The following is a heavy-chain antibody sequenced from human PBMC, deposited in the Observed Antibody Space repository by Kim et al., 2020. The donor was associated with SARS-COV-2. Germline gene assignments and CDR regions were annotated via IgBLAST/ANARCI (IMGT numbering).Heavy chain of an antibody. V-gene: IGHV3-30*05. CDR1: GFTFHTFG. D-gene: IGHD6-13*01. CDR3: AKAAGGSWYPLT. CDR2: ILGDGRDQ. Sequence: GGSLRLSCAASGFTFHTFGMSWVRQAPGKGLEWVSDILGDGRDQFCADSVNGRCTVSRDTSKTTLYLHLNSLRTEDTAFYYCAKAAGGSWYPLTWGQGTLVTVSS. J-gene: IGHJ5*02.